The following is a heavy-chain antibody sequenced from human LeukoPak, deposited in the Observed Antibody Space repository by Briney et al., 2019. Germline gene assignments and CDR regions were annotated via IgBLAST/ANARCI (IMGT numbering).Heavy chain of an antibody. CDR2: VHYSGTT. Sequence: PSETLSLTCTVSDGSITNYDWSWVRQPPGKGLEFIGHVHYSGTTNYNPSLRSRVTISIDTSKKHFFLKLKSVTAADTAVYYCATGYGDFRVEGRYFYSWGQGTLVTVSS. J-gene: IGHJ4*02. V-gene: IGHV4-59*01. CDR3: ATGYGDFRVEGRYFYS. D-gene: IGHD4-17*01. CDR1: DGSITNYD.